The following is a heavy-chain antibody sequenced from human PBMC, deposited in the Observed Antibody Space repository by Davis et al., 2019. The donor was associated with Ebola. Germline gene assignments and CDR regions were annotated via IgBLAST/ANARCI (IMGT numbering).Heavy chain of an antibody. CDR2: ISGDGGST. D-gene: IGHD3-22*01. CDR3: AKGDSSGSIPSVDY. CDR1: GFTFDDYA. J-gene: IGHJ4*02. V-gene: IGHV3-43*02. Sequence: GESLKISCAASGFTFDDYAMHWVRQAPGKGLEWVSLISGDGGSTYYADSVKGRFTISRDNSKNSLYLQMNSLRTEDTALYYCAKGDSSGSIPSVDYWGQGTLVTVSS.